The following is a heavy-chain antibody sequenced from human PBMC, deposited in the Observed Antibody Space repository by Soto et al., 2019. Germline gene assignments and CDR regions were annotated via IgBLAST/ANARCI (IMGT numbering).Heavy chain of an antibody. CDR1: GGSVSSSSYY. Sequence: QLQLQESGPGLVKPSETLSLTCTVSGGSVSSSSYYWGWVRQPPAKGLEWIGSVYYSGSTYYNPSLESRVTISVDKSKNQFSLKLMSLSAADTAVYYCGGLEGLATISYYFDYWGQGALVTVSS. CDR2: VYYSGST. D-gene: IGHD3-9*01. J-gene: IGHJ4*02. CDR3: GGLEGLATISYYFDY. V-gene: IGHV4-39*01.